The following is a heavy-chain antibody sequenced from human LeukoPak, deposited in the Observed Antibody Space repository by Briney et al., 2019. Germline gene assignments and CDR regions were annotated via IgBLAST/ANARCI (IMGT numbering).Heavy chain of an antibody. Sequence: SETLSLTCTVSGGSISSYYWSWLRQPPGKGLEWIGYIYYSGSTNYNPSLKSRVTISVDTSKNQFSLKLSSVTAADTAVYYCARADCSSTSCYRSYYYYMDVWGKGTTVTVSS. CDR3: ARADCSSTSCYRSYYYYMDV. J-gene: IGHJ6*03. CDR2: IYYSGST. V-gene: IGHV4-59*01. CDR1: GGSISSYY. D-gene: IGHD2-2*02.